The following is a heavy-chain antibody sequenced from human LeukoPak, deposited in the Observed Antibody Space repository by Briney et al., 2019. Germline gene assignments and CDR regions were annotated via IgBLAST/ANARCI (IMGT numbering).Heavy chain of an antibody. V-gene: IGHV3-21*01. CDR2: ISSSSSYI. CDR1: GFTFSSYS. CDR3: ARGKQWLNY. D-gene: IGHD6-19*01. J-gene: IGHJ4*02. Sequence: GGSLRLSCAASGFTFSSYSMNWARPAPGKGLEWVSSISSSSSYICYADSVKGRFTISRDNAKNSLYLQMNSLRAEDTAVYYCARGKQWLNYWGQGTLVTVSS.